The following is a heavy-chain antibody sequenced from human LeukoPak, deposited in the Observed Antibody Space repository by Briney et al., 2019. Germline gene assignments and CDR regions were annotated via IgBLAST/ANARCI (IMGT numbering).Heavy chain of an antibody. Sequence: GGSLRLSCAASGFTFSSYAMSWVRRAPGKGLEWVSAISGSGGSTYYADSVKGRFTISRDNSKNTLFLQMNSLRTEDTAVYYCAKAEGYDILTGLDYWGQGTLVTVSS. CDR2: ISGSGGST. V-gene: IGHV3-23*01. D-gene: IGHD3-9*01. CDR1: GFTFSSYA. CDR3: AKAEGYDILTGLDY. J-gene: IGHJ4*02.